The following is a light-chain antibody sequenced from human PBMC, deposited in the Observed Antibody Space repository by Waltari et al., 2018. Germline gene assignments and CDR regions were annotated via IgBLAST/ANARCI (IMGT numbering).Light chain of an antibody. Sequence: QSALTQPPSVSGSPGQSVTISCTGTSGDVGSYNRVSWYQQPPGTAPKLIIYEVTNRPSGVPDRFSGSKSGNPAALTISGIQAEDEADYYCTLYTTTSTWVFGGGTRLTVL. J-gene: IGLJ3*02. CDR3: TLYTTTSTWV. CDR1: SGDVGSYNR. CDR2: EVT. V-gene: IGLV2-18*01.